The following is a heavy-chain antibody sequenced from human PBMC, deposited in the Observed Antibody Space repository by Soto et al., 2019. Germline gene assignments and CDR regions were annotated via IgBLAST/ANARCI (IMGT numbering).Heavy chain of an antibody. Sequence: GGSLRLSCAASGFTFSNAWMSWVRQAPGKGLEWVGRIKSKTDGGTTDYAAPVKGRFTISRDDSKNTLYLQMNSLKTEATAVYYCTHSSAVAGTNWFDPWGQGTLVTVSS. D-gene: IGHD6-19*01. CDR1: GFTFSNAW. J-gene: IGHJ5*02. V-gene: IGHV3-15*01. CDR2: IKSKTDGGTT. CDR3: THSSAVAGTNWFDP.